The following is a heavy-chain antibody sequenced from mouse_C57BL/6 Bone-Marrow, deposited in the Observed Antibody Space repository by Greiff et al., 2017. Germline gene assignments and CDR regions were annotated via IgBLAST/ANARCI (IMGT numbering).Heavy chain of an antibody. D-gene: IGHD3-1*01. CDR3: ARRAGRCAY. CDR2: IDPSDGYT. V-gene: IGHV1-50*01. CDR1: GYTFTSYW. J-gene: IGHJ3*01. Sequence: QVQLQQSGAELVKPGASVKLSCKASGYTFTSYWMQWVKQRPGQGLEWIGEIDPSDGYTNYNQKFKGKATLTVDTASSTAYMQLSSLTSEDSAVYDCARRAGRCAYWGQGTLVNVSA.